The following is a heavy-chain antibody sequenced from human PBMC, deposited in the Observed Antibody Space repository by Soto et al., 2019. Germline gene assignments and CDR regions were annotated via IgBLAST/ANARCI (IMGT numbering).Heavy chain of an antibody. J-gene: IGHJ4*02. Sequence: SVKVSCKASGGTFSSYAISWVRQAPGQGLEWMGGIIPIFGTANYAQKFQGRVTITADESTSTAYMELSSLRSEDTAVYCCARADYKWWNKPRWGQGTLVTVSS. D-gene: IGHD2-15*01. CDR3: ARADYKWWNKPR. CDR2: IIPIFGTA. V-gene: IGHV1-69*13. CDR1: GGTFSSYA.